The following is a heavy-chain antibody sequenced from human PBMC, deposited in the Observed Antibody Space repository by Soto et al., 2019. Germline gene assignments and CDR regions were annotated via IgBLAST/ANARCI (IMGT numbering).Heavy chain of an antibody. CDR3: AREGGSYSSYFAY. CDR2: IYYTGST. D-gene: IGHD2-15*01. J-gene: IGHJ4*02. V-gene: IGHV4-31*03. CDR1: GDSISSGGYY. Sequence: QVQLKESGPGLVKPSQTLSLTCTVSGDSISSGGYYWSWIRQHPGTGLEWIGYIYYTGSTVYNPSLKSRVTISVDTSKHQFSLMLTSVNAADTAVYYCAREGGSYSSYFAYWGQGTLVTVSS.